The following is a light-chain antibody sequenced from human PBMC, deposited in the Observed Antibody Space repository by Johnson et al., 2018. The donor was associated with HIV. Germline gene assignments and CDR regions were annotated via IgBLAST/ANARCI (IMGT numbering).Light chain of an antibody. CDR3: GTWDSSLSVYV. V-gene: IGLV1-51*02. CDR1: SSNIGNNY. J-gene: IGLJ1*01. Sequence: QSVLTQPPSVSAAPGQKVDISCSGSSSNIGNNYVSWYQQLPGTAPKLLIYENNKRPSGIPDRFSGSKSGTSATLGITGLQTGDEADYYCGTWDSSLSVYVFGTGTKVTVL. CDR2: ENN.